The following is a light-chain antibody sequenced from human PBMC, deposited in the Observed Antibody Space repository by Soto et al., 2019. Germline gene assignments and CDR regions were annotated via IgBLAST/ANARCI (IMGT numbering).Light chain of an antibody. CDR1: QSVNSN. V-gene: IGKV3-15*01. CDR3: HQYNNWPLT. J-gene: IGKJ1*01. CDR2: GAS. Sequence: EIVMTQSPATLSVSPGERATLSCRASQSVNSNLAWYQQKPGQAPRLLIYGASTRATGIPARFSGSGSGTEFTLTISSLHSEDFAVYYCHQYNNWPLTFGQGTKVDIK.